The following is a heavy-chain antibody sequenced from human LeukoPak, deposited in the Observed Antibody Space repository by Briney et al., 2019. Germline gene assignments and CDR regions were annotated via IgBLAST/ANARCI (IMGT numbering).Heavy chain of an antibody. D-gene: IGHD4-17*01. Sequence: PGGSLRLSCAASGFTFSSYGMHWVRQAPGKGLEWVAVIWYGGSNKYYADSVKGRFTISRDNSKNTLYLQMNSLRAEDTAVYYCAKDFRGPTDYYMDVWGKGTTVTVSS. V-gene: IGHV3-30*02. J-gene: IGHJ6*03. CDR3: AKDFRGPTDYYMDV. CDR2: IWYGGSNK. CDR1: GFTFSSYG.